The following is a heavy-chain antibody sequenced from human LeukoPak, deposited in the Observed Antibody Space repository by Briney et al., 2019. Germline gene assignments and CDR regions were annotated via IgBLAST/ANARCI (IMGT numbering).Heavy chain of an antibody. V-gene: IGHV4-61*02. CDR2: IYTSGST. CDR1: GGSISSGSYY. D-gene: IGHD2-2*01. CDR3: ARGCSSTTCYRGGFDY. J-gene: IGHJ4*02. Sequence: PSETLSLTCTVSGGSISSGSYYWSWIRQPAGKGLEWIGRIYTSGSTDYNPSLKSRVTISLDTSKNQFSLKLSSVTAADTALYYCARGCSSTTCYRGGFDYWGQGTLVTVSS.